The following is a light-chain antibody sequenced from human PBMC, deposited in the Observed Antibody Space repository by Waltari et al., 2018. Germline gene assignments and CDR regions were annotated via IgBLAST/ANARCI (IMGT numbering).Light chain of an antibody. V-gene: IGLV2-14*01. CDR3: SSYTSSSTFAV. Sequence: QSALTQPASVSGSPGQSITISCTGTSSDVGGYNYVSWYQQHPGKAPKLMIYDVSKRPSGVSNRFSVSKSGNTASLTISGLQAEDEADYYCSSYTSSSTFAVFGGGTKLTVL. CDR1: SSDVGGYNY. CDR2: DVS. J-gene: IGLJ3*02.